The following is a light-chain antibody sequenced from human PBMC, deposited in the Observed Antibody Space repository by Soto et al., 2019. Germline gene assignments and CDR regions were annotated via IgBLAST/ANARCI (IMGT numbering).Light chain of an antibody. J-gene: IGLJ1*01. CDR3: QSYGSSLSGCYV. CDR2: GNS. V-gene: IGLV1-40*01. Sequence: QSVLTQPPSVSGAPGQRVTISCTGSNSKNGAGYDVHWYQQLPGTAPKLLIYGNSNRPSGVPDRFSGSKSGTSASLAITGLQAEDEADYYCQSYGSSLSGCYVFGTGTKVTVL. CDR1: NSKNGAGYD.